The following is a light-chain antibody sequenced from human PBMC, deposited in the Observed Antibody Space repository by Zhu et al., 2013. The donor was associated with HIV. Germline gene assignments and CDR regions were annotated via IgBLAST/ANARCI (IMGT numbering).Light chain of an antibody. V-gene: IGLV2-14*02. Sequence: QSALTQPASVSGSPGQSITVSCTGTNSDVGSYKLVSWYQQHPDKAPKLIISDVTNRPSGVSNRFSGSKSGTSATLDITGLQTGDEADYYCGTWDSSLSVQVLFGGGTKLTVL. CDR1: NSDVGSYKL. J-gene: IGLJ2*01. CDR2: DVT. CDR3: GTWDSSLSVQVL.